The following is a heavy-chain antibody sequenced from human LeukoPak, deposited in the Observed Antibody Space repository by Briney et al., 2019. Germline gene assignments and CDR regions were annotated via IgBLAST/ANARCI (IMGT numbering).Heavy chain of an antibody. V-gene: IGHV3-21*01. Sequence: GGSLRLSCAASGFTFSTYTMNWVRKAPGKGLGWVSSISTGSSYIDYADSVKGRFTISRDNAKNSLYLQMNRLRVEDTAVYYCAREDNWLDSWGQGTLVTVSS. CDR3: AREDNWLDS. J-gene: IGHJ5*01. CDR1: GFTFSTYT. CDR2: ISTGSSYI.